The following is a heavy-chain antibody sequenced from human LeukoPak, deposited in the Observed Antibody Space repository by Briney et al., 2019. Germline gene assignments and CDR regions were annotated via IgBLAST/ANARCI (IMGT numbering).Heavy chain of an antibody. Sequence: SETLSLTCTVSGGSISSGYYYWSWIRQPPGKGLEWIGYIYYSGSTYYNPSLKSRVTISVDTSKNQFSLKLSSVTAADTAVYYCARDMGGDPDAFDIWGQGTMVTVSS. D-gene: IGHD2-21*02. J-gene: IGHJ3*02. CDR3: ARDMGGDPDAFDI. V-gene: IGHV4-30-4*01. CDR2: IYYSGST. CDR1: GGSISSGYYY.